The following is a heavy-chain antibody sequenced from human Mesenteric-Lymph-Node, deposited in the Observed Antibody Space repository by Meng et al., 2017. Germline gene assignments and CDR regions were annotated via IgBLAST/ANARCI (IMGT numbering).Heavy chain of an antibody. J-gene: IGHJ5*02. Sequence: QVQPQQWGAGLWKPSETLSLTCNISGASFNAYYWSWIRQSPGKGLEWIGEVNPSGGTNYNPSLKSRVTISVDTSKNQFSLKLSSVTAADTAVYYCARGPHPHGDPWGQGTLVTVSS. CDR3: ARGPHPHGDP. V-gene: IGHV4-34*01. CDR2: VNPSGGT. CDR1: GASFNAYY.